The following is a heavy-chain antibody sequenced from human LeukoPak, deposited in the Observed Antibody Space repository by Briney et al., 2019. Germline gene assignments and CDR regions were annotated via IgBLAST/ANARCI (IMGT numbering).Heavy chain of an antibody. J-gene: IGHJ6*02. CDR2: INHNGNVN. CDR1: GFTFSSYW. D-gene: IGHD3-16*01. Sequence: HPGGSLRLSCAGSGFTFSSYWMNWARQAPGKGLEWVASINHNGNVNYYVDSVKGRFTISRDNAKNSLYLQMSNLRAEDTAVYFCARGGGLDVWGQGATVTVSS. CDR3: ARGGGLDV. V-gene: IGHV3-7*03.